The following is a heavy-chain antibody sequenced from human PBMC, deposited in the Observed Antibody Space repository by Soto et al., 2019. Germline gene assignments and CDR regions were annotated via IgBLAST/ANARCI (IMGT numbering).Heavy chain of an antibody. CDR2: ISGSGGST. Sequence: GGSLRLSCAASGFTFSSYAMSWVRQAPGKGLEWVSAISGSGGSTYYADSVKGRFTISRDNSKNTLYLQMNSLRAEDTAVYYCAPSGSYPDYFDYWGQGTLVTVSS. V-gene: IGHV3-23*01. CDR3: APSGSYPDYFDY. J-gene: IGHJ4*02. D-gene: IGHD3-10*01. CDR1: GFTFSSYA.